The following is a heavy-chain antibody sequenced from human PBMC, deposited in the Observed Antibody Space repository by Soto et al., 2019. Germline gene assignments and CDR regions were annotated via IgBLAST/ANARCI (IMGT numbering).Heavy chain of an antibody. CDR3: ARLGLNDYDILTGYYKVHAFDI. Sequence: LSLTCTVSGGSISSSSYYWGWIRQPPGKGLEWIGSIYYSGSTYYNPSLKSRVTISVDTSKNQFSLKLSSVTAADTAVYYCARLGLNDYDILTGYYKVHAFDIWGQGTMVTVSS. J-gene: IGHJ3*02. D-gene: IGHD3-9*01. V-gene: IGHV4-39*01. CDR2: IYYSGST. CDR1: GGSISSSSYY.